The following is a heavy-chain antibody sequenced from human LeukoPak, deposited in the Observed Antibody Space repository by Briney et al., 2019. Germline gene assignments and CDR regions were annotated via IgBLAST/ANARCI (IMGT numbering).Heavy chain of an antibody. Sequence: PGGSLRLSCSASGFTFSDAWMGWVRQAPGKGLEWVGRIKSKANGEITHFAAPAKGRFTISRDDSKNTLYLQMNGLKTEDTAVYYCAWGGDYFDFWGRGTLVTASS. CDR3: AWGGDYFDF. V-gene: IGHV3-15*01. CDR1: GFTFSDAW. D-gene: IGHD3-16*01. J-gene: IGHJ4*02. CDR2: IKSKANGEIT.